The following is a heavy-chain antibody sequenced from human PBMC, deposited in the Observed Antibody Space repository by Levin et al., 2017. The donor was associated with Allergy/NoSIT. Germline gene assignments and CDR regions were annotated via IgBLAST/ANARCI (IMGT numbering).Heavy chain of an antibody. V-gene: IGHV3-30*18. CDR2: ISYDGGTT. J-gene: IGHJ4*02. CDR3: AKIRSLGEHNFDS. CDR1: GFTFSNLG. D-gene: IGHD3-16*02. Sequence: SCAASGFTFSNLGMHWVRQAPGKGLEWVATISYDGGTTLYADSVKGRFTISRDDSKSTLFLQMSSLRAEDTAVYYCAKIRSLGEHNFDSWGQGTLVTVSS.